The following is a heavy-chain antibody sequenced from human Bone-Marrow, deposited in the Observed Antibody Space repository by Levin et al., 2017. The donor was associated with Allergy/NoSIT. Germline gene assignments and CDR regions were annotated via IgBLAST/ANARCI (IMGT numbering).Heavy chain of an antibody. J-gene: IGHJ4*02. CDR1: GFTFSSYA. CDR2: ISGSGTIT. CDR3: AKEGLAVAGYYVDS. D-gene: IGHD6-19*01. Sequence: QSGGSLRLSCAASGFTFSSYAMSWVRQAPGKGLEWVSSISGSGTITHYAESVKGRFTISRDISKNMLELQMNSLRAEDTAIYFCAKEGLAVAGYYVDSWGQGTLVTVSS. V-gene: IGHV3-23*01.